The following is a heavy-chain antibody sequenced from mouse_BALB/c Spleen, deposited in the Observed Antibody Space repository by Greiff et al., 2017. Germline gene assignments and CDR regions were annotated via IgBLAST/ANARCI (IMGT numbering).Heavy chain of an antibody. J-gene: IGHJ3*01. Sequence: EVNVVESGGGLVKPGGSLKLSCAASGFTFSSYTMSWVRQTPEKRLEWVATISSGGGNTYYPDSVKGRFTISRDNAKNNLYLQMSSLRSEDTALYYCARGDYDFAYWGQGTLVTVSA. CDR1: GFTFSSYT. D-gene: IGHD2-4*01. CDR2: ISSGGGNT. CDR3: ARGDYDFAY. V-gene: IGHV5-9*03.